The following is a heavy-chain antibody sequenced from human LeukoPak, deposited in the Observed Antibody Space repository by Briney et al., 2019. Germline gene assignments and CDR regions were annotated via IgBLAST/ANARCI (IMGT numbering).Heavy chain of an antibody. D-gene: IGHD2-21*02. CDR1: GFTFSSYS. J-gene: IGHJ4*02. Sequence: PEGSLRLSCAASGFTFSSYSMNWVRQAPGKGLEWVSYISSSSSTIYYADSVKGRFTISRDNAKNSLYLQMNSLRAEDTAVYYCARDALYCGGDCLFGGDLDYWGQGTLVTVSS. V-gene: IGHV3-48*01. CDR3: ARDALYCGGDCLFGGDLDY. CDR2: ISSSSSTI.